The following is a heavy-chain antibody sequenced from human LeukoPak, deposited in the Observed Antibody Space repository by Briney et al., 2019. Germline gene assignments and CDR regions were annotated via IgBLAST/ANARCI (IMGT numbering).Heavy chain of an antibody. D-gene: IGHD3-9*01. J-gene: IGHJ4*02. CDR2: IYYSGST. CDR3: ARLFPIYDILTGYATDQDY. CDR1: GGSISSSSYY. V-gene: IGHV4-39*01. Sequence: PSETLSLTCTVSGGSISSSSYYWGWIRQPPGKGLEWIGGIYYSGSTYYNPSLKSRVTISVDTSKNQFSLKLSSVTAADTAVYYCARLFPIYDILTGYATDQDYWGQGTLVTVSS.